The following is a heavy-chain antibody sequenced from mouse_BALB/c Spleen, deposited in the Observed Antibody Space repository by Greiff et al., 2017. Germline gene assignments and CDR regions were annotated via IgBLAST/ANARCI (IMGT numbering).Heavy chain of an antibody. CDR1: GYAFTNYL. CDR3: ARQVYYDYEGFAY. J-gene: IGHJ3*01. CDR2: INPGSGGT. D-gene: IGHD2-4*01. Sequence: VQLQQSGAELVRPGTSVKVSCKASGYAFTNYLIEWVKQRPGQGLEWIGVINPGSGGTNYNEKFKGKATPTADKSSSTAYMQLSSLTSDDSAVYFCARQVYYDYEGFAYWGQGTLVTVSA. V-gene: IGHV1-54*01.